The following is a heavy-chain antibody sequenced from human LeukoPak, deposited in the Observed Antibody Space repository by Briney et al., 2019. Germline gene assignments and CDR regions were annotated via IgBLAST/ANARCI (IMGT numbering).Heavy chain of an antibody. Sequence: KPSETLSLTCTVSGGSISSYYWSWIRQPPGKGLEWIGYIYYSGSTNYNPSLKSRVTISVDTSKNQFSLKLSSVTAADTAVYYCARAAVYYYDSSGYIDWFDPWGQGTLVTVSS. CDR1: GGSISSYY. D-gene: IGHD3-22*01. CDR3: ARAAVYYYDSSGYIDWFDP. V-gene: IGHV4-59*01. CDR2: IYYSGST. J-gene: IGHJ5*02.